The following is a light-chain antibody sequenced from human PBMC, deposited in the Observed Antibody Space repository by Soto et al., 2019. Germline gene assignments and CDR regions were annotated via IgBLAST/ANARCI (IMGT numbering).Light chain of an antibody. CDR1: QSVLYSTNHKHY. CDR2: WAT. V-gene: IGKV4-1*01. Sequence: DIVMNQSPDSLAVSLGERATINCKSSQSVLYSTNHKHYLAWYQQKPGQPPKLLIYWATTRESGVPDRFSGSGSGTDFTLTISSLQAEDVAVYYCQQYYITPLAFGGGTKVEIK. J-gene: IGKJ4*01. CDR3: QQYYITPLA.